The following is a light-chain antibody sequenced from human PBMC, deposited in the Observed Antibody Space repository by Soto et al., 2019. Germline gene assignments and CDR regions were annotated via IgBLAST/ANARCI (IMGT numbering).Light chain of an antibody. CDR3: QQYGSSTWT. J-gene: IGKJ1*01. CDR2: GAS. CDR1: QCIXSSY. V-gene: IGKV3-20*01. Sequence: VLTQSPGTLSLSPGERATLSCRASQCIXSSYLAWYQQKPGQAPSLPXYGASSRATGIPDRFSGSGSATDFTLTISRMEPEDFAAYYCQQYGSSTWTFGQGTNVAIK.